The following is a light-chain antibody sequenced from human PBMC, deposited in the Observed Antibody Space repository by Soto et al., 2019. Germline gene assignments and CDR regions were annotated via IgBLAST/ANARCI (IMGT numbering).Light chain of an antibody. Sequence: QSVLTQPASVSGSPGQSITISCTGASSDVANYNLVSWYQQHPGKAPQLMIYEGTKRPSGLSDRFSGSKSGNTASLTISKLQAEDEADYYCCSYLGSTYVFGAGTKLTVL. CDR3: CSYLGSTYV. J-gene: IGLJ1*01. V-gene: IGLV2-23*01. CDR1: SSDVANYNL. CDR2: EGT.